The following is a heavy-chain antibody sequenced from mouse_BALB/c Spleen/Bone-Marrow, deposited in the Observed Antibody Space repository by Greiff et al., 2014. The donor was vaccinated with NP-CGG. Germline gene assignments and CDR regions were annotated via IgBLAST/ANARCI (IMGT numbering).Heavy chain of an antibody. CDR3: ALYDGYSAY. D-gene: IGHD2-3*01. V-gene: IGHV1-7*01. CDR2: INPSAGYT. J-gene: IGHJ3*01. Sequence: VKLQESGAELAKPGASVKMSCKASGYTFTSYWMHWIKQRPGQGLEWIGYINPSAGYTEYNQKFKDKATLTADKSSSTAYMQLSSLTSEDSAVYYCALYDGYSAYWGQGTLVTVSA. CDR1: GYTFTSYW.